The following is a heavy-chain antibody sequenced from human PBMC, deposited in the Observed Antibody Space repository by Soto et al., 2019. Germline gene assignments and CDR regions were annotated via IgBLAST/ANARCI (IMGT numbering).Heavy chain of an antibody. D-gene: IGHD3-22*01. CDR1: GGPFSSYA. J-gene: IGHJ6*02. V-gene: IGHV1-69*12. CDR3: AGHSSGVPGYYYGMDV. CDR2: FIPIFGTA. Sequence: QVQLVQSGAEVKKPGSSVKVSCKASGGPFSSYAISWVRQAPGQGLEWMGGFIPIFGTASYALNFQGRVTITADESTSPAYMDLSSLKSEDTALYYCAGHSSGVPGYYYGMDVWGHGTTVTVTS.